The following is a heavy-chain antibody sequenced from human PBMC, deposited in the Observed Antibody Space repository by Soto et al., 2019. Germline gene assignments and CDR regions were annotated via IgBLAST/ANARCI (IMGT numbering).Heavy chain of an antibody. D-gene: IGHD1-1*01. V-gene: IGHV3-23*01. CDR3: AKLNDELDF. J-gene: IGHJ4*01. CDR1: GFTFSSYW. Sequence: GGSLRLSCAASGFTFSSYWMHWVRQAPGKGLQWVSSLTRSHTTFYADSVKGRFTISRDNSKNTLYLQMSSLRAEDTAVYYCAKLNDELDFWGQGTLVTVSS. CDR2: LTRSHTT.